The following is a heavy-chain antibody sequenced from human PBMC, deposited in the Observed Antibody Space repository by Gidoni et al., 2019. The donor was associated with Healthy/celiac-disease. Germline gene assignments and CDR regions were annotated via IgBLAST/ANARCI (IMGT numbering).Heavy chain of an antibody. D-gene: IGHD5-12*01. CDR3: ARDLSGYSGYGDYYYYGMDV. CDR2: IYSGGST. J-gene: IGHJ6*02. CDR1: GFPVSRNY. V-gene: IGHV3-53*01. Sequence: EVQLVESGGGLIQPGGSLRLSCATSGFPVSRNYMSWVRQAPGKGLEWVSVIYSGGSTYYADSVKGRFTISRDNSKNTLYLQMNSLRAEDTAVYYCARDLSGYSGYGDYYYYGMDVWGQGTTVTVSS.